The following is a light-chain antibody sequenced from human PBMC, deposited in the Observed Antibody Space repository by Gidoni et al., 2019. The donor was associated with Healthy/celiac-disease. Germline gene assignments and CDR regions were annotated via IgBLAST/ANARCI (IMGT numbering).Light chain of an antibody. Sequence: DIQMTQSPSSLSASVGDRVTITCRASQSISSYLNWYQQKPGKAPKLLIYAASSLQSGVPSRFSGSGSGTDFTFTISSLQPEDFATYYCQQSYSTLWTFGQXTKVEIK. CDR2: AAS. J-gene: IGKJ1*01. V-gene: IGKV1-39*01. CDR3: QQSYSTLWT. CDR1: QSISSY.